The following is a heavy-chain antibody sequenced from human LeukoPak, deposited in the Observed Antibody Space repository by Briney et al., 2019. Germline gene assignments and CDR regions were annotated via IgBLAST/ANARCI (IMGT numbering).Heavy chain of an antibody. CDR2: ISGSGGST. Sequence: QPGGSLRLSCAASGFTFSSYAMSWVRQAPGKGLEWVSAISGSGGSTYYADSVKGRFTISRDNSKNTLYLQMNSLRAEDTAVYYCAKDHKTGGNMVRGVMRVAFDIWGQGTMVTVSS. J-gene: IGHJ3*02. CDR3: AKDHKTGGNMVRGVMRVAFDI. CDR1: GFTFSSYA. V-gene: IGHV3-23*01. D-gene: IGHD3-10*01.